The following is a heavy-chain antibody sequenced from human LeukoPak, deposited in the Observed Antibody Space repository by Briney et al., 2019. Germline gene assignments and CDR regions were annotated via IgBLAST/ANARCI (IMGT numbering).Heavy chain of an antibody. CDR3: ARAHQYYDSSGYYFWGMWGYYFDY. V-gene: IGHV4-30-4*01. CDR1: GGSISSGDYY. J-gene: IGHJ4*02. CDR2: IYYSGST. D-gene: IGHD3-22*01. Sequence: PSETLSLTCTVSGGSISSGDYYWSWIRQPPGKGLEWIGYIYYSGSTYYNPSLKSRVTISVDTSKNQFSLKLSSVTAADTAAYYCARAHQYYDSSGYYFWGMWGYYFDYWGQGTLVTVSS.